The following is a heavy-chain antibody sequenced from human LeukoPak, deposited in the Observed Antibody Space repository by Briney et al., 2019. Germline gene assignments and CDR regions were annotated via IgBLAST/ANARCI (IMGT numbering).Heavy chain of an antibody. CDR2: IRSKAYGGAT. V-gene: IGHV3-49*03. Sequence: HAGGSLRLSCTASGFTFGDYAMSWFRQAPGKGLEWVGFIRSKAYGGATEYAASVKGRFTISRDDSKSIAYLQMNSLKTEGTAVYYCTRNEVRGVIITLFDYWGQGTLVTVSS. J-gene: IGHJ4*02. CDR3: TRNEVRGVIITLFDY. CDR1: GFTFGDYA. D-gene: IGHD3-10*01.